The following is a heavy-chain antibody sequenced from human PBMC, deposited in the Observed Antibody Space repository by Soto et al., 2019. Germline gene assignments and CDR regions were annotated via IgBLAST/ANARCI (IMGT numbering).Heavy chain of an antibody. Sequence: QVQLVQSRAEVKKPGSSVKVSCKASGGTFSSYSISWVRQAPGQGLEWMGRSIPLFRTANYAQKFQVRVTITADESTTTVYMELSSLRSGDTAVYYYARGGQHRKASYYYEIDVWGQGPTVTVSS. CDR3: ARGGQHRKASYYYEIDV. CDR1: GGTFSSYS. V-gene: IGHV1-69*18. CDR2: SIPLFRTA. D-gene: IGHD6-13*01. J-gene: IGHJ6*01.